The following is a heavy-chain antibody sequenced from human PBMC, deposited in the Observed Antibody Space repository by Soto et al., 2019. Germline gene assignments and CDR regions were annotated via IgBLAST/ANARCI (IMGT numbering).Heavy chain of an antibody. CDR1: GFRFRDYW. V-gene: IGHV3-7*03. D-gene: IGHD3-16*02. J-gene: IGHJ5*02. CDR2: IKQDESVK. Sequence: GGSLRLSCAVSGFRFRDYWMSWVRQAPGKGLEWVANIKQDESVKYYVDSVKGRFTISRDNAKNALYLQMNSLRVEDTAVYYCAAYCYTMTCAHFHGYSWGQGTQVTVSS. CDR3: AAYCYTMTCAHFHGYS.